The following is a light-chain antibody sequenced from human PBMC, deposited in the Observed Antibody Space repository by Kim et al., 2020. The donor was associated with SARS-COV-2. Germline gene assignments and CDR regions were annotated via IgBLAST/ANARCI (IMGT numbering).Light chain of an antibody. V-gene: IGLV1-40*01. CDR3: QSYDSSLSGWV. CDR1: SSNIGAGYD. Sequence: QSVLTQPPSVSGAPGQRVTISCTGSSSNIGAGYDVHWYQQFPGTAPKVLISGNNNRPSGVPDRFSGSKSGTSASLVITGLQAEDEADYYCQSYDSSLSGWVFGGGTKLTVL. J-gene: IGLJ3*02. CDR2: GNN.